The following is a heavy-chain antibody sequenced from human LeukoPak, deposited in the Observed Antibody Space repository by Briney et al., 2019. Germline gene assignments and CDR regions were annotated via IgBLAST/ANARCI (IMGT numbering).Heavy chain of an antibody. Sequence: PSETLSLTCAVYGGSFSGYYWSWIRQPPGKGLEWIGEINHSGSTNYNPSLKSRVTISVDTSKNQFYLKLSSVTAADTAVYYCATEGYYDSSGYYQYYFDYWGQGTLVTVSS. V-gene: IGHV4-34*01. CDR1: GGSFSGYY. CDR3: ATEGYYDSSGYYQYYFDY. D-gene: IGHD3-22*01. J-gene: IGHJ4*02. CDR2: INHSGST.